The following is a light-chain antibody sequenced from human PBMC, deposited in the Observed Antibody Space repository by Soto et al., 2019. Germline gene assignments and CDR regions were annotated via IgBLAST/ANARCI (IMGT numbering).Light chain of an antibody. Sequence: QAVVTQPPSASGTPGQSVTISCPGSSANIGSNYVYWYQQFPGTSPKLLIYRNDQRPSGVPDRFSGSKSGTSASLAISGLRSEDEANFYCASWDDSLSGVLFGGGTKLTVL. J-gene: IGLJ2*01. CDR2: RND. CDR3: ASWDDSLSGVL. CDR1: SANIGSNY. V-gene: IGLV1-47*01.